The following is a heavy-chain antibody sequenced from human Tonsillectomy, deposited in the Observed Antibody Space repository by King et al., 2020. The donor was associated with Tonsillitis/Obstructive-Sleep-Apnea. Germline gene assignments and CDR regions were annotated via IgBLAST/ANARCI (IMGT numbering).Heavy chain of an antibody. D-gene: IGHD3-9*01. CDR1: GGSFSAYY. CDR3: ARGDLLTGYYASPDFDY. CDR2: INHSGST. Sequence: VQLQQWGAGLLKPSETLSLTCAVYGGSFSAYYWSWLRQPPGKGLEWIGEINHSGSTKYNPSLKSRVIISLDTSKNQFSLKLSSVTAADTAVYYCARGDLLTGYYASPDFDYWGQGTLVTVSA. V-gene: IGHV4-34*01. J-gene: IGHJ4*02.